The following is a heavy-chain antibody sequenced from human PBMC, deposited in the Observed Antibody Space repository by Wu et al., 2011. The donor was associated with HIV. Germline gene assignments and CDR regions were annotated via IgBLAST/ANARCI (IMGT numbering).Heavy chain of an antibody. J-gene: IGHJ4*02. V-gene: IGHV1-69*13. Sequence: QVHLVQSGAEVRKPGSSVKLSCKTSGDSLKNYILNWVRQAPGQGLEWMGGIVLVFGTTNYAQNFQGRVTITADKSATAAYMEVTRLTSEDTAVYYCARDLGGDEDYWGQGTLVTVSA. CDR2: IVLVFGTT. D-gene: IGHD2-21*01. CDR3: ARDLGGDEDY. CDR1: GDSLKNYI.